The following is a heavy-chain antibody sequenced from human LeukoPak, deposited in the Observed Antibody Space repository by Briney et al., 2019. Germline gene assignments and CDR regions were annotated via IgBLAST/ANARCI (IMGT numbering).Heavy chain of an antibody. V-gene: IGHV3-7*05. J-gene: IGHJ4*02. CDR3: ARDNVGATPFDY. CDR2: INLDGTER. Sequence: PGGSLRLSCAASGFTFSYFWMSWVRQAPGKGLEWVANINLDGTERHYVDSVKGRFTISRDNARKSLYLQMNSLRDEDTAVYYCARDNVGATPFDYWGQGTLVTVPS. CDR1: GFTFSYFW. D-gene: IGHD1-26*01.